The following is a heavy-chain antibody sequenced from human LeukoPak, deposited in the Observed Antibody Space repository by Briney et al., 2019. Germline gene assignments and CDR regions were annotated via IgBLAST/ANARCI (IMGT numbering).Heavy chain of an antibody. D-gene: IGHD2-15*01. J-gene: IGHJ4*02. CDR3: ASRSGGSCKV. V-gene: IGHV4-34*01. Sequence: SETLSLTCAVYGGSFSGYYWSWIRQPPGKGLEWIGEINHSGSTNYNPSLKSRVTISVDTSKNQFSLKLSSVTAADTAVYYGASRSGGSCKVWGQGTLVTVSS. CDR2: INHSGST. CDR1: GGSFSGYY.